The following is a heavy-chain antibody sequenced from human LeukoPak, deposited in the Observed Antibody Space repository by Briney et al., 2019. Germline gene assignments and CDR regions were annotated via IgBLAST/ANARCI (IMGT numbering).Heavy chain of an antibody. Sequence: GGSLRLSCAASGFTFSDYYMSWIRQAPGKGLEWVSSISSSSNYIYYADSVKGRFTISRDNAKNSLYLQMNSLRAEDTAVYYCARDPSSGWYLKGWFDPWGQGTLVTVSS. J-gene: IGHJ5*02. D-gene: IGHD6-19*01. CDR2: ISSSSNYI. CDR1: GFTFSDYY. CDR3: ARDPSSGWYLKGWFDP. V-gene: IGHV3-11*06.